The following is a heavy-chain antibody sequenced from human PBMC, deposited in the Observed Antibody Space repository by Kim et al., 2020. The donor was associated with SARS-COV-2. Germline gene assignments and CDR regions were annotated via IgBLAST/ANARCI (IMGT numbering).Heavy chain of an antibody. D-gene: IGHD3-9*01. CDR2: ISGSGGST. J-gene: IGHJ4*02. Sequence: GGSLRLSCAASGFTFSSYAMSWVRQAPGKGLEWVSAISGSGGSTYYADSVKGRFTISRDNSKNTLYLQMNSLRAEDTAVYYCAKDRPLGYFDWLLFDYFDYWGQGTLVTVSS. CDR3: AKDRPLGYFDWLLFDYFDY. CDR1: GFTFSSYA. V-gene: IGHV3-23*01.